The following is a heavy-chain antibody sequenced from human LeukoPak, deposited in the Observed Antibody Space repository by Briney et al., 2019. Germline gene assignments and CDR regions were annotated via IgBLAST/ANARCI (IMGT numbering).Heavy chain of an antibody. J-gene: IGHJ2*01. Sequence: GGSLRLSCAASGFTFSSYWMSWVRQAPGKGLEWVANIKQDGSEKYYVDSVKGRFTISRDNAKNSLYLQMNSLRAEDTAVYYCAKPLYGGVFFFDLWGRGTLVTVSS. CDR2: IKQDGSEK. CDR3: AKPLYGGVFFFDL. D-gene: IGHD4-23*01. CDR1: GFTFSSYW. V-gene: IGHV3-7*01.